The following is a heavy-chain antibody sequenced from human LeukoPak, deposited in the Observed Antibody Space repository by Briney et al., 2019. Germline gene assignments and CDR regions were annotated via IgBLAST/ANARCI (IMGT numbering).Heavy chain of an antibody. Sequence: GGSLRLSCAASGFTFSSYGMHWVRQAPGKGLEWVAVISYDGSNKYYADSVKGRFTISRDNSKNTLYLQMNSLRADDTAVYYCAKDASIAVAGVYWYFDLWGRGTLVTVSS. D-gene: IGHD6-19*01. CDR2: ISYDGSNK. V-gene: IGHV3-30*18. J-gene: IGHJ2*01. CDR3: AKDASIAVAGVYWYFDL. CDR1: GFTFSSYG.